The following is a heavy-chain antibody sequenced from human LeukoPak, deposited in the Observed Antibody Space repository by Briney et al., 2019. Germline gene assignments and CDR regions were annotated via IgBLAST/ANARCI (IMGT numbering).Heavy chain of an antibody. Sequence: GGSLRLSCVASGFTFSDYTMNWVRQAPGKGLEWVSSISSTSGSIYYAESMKGRFTVSRDNAKNSLYLQMNSLRAEDMAVYYCAPLWGDDYSYAMDVWGQGTTVTVAS. CDR1: GFTFSDYT. CDR3: APLWGDDYSYAMDV. V-gene: IGHV3-21*01. J-gene: IGHJ6*02. D-gene: IGHD2-21*01. CDR2: ISSTSGSI.